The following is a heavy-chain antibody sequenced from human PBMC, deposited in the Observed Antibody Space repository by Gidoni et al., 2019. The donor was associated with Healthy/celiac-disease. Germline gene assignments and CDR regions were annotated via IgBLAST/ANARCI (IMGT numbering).Heavy chain of an antibody. D-gene: IGHD6-13*01. CDR2: ISSSSSYI. V-gene: IGHV3-21*01. CDR1: GFTFSSYS. CDR3: AREAAAGIAYDY. Sequence: EVQLVETGGGLVKPGGALRLSCAASGFTFSSYSMPWFPQAPGKELGWVSSISSSSSYIYYADSVKGRFTISRDNAKNSLYLQMNSLRAEDTAVYYCAREAAAGIAYDYWGQGTLVTVSS. J-gene: IGHJ4*02.